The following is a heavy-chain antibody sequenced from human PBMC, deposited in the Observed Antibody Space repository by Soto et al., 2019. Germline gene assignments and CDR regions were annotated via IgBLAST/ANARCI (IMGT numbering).Heavy chain of an antibody. CDR1: GGSISSYY. Sequence: SETLSLTCTVSGGSISSYYWSWIRQPPGKGLEWIGYIYYSGSTNYNPSLKSRVTISVDTSKNQFSLKLSSVTAADTAVYYCARNLAEYFDWFPEPLVWDYWGQGTLVTVSS. D-gene: IGHD3-9*01. CDR3: ARNLAEYFDWFPEPLVWDY. J-gene: IGHJ4*02. CDR2: IYYSGST. V-gene: IGHV4-59*01.